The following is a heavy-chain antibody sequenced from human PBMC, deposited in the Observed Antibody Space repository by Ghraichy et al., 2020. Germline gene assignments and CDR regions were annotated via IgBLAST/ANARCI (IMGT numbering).Heavy chain of an antibody. Sequence: GESLNISCAASGLTFTTAWMSWIRQAPGKGLEWVGRIRNNIDGGTADYAAPVKGRFTISRDDSRNMVYLQMNSLKTEDTGMYYCTTYSGSSSGNWGQGALVTVSS. CDR3: TTYSGSSSGN. CDR1: GLTFTTAW. J-gene: IGHJ4*02. V-gene: IGHV3-15*05. CDR2: IRNNIDGGTA. D-gene: IGHD1-26*01.